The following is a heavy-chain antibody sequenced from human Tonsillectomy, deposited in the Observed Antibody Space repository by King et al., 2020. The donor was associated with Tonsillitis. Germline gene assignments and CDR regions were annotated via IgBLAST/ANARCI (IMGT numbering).Heavy chain of an antibody. CDR1: GGSISSSNYY. V-gene: IGHV4-39*01. Sequence: QLQESGPGLVKPSETLSLTCTASGGSISSSNYYWGWIRQPPGKGLEWIGSISYSGSTYYNPSLKSRVTISEDTSKNQFSLNLSSVTAADTAVYYCARLVPYYYDSRGYYYTFDYWGQGTLVTVSS. D-gene: IGHD3-22*01. CDR3: ARLVPYYYDSRGYYYTFDY. CDR2: ISYSGST. J-gene: IGHJ4*02.